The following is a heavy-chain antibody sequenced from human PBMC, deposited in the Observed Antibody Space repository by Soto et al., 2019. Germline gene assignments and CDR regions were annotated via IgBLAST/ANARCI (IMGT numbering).Heavy chain of an antibody. CDR1: GGSISSSSYY. CDR3: ARWGQGRYDPRAYDY. Sequence: SETLSLTCTVSGGSISSSSYYWGWIRQPPGKGLEWIGYIFYSGSTYYNPSLRSRVTISVDTSKNQFSLKLSSVTAADTAVYYCARWGQGRYDPRAYDYWGQGTLVTVSS. CDR2: IFYSGST. V-gene: IGHV4-30-4*08. D-gene: IGHD1-20*01. J-gene: IGHJ4*02.